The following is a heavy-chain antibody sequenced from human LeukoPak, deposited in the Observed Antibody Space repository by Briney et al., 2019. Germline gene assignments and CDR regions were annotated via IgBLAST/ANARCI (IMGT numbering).Heavy chain of an antibody. J-gene: IGHJ3*02. CDR2: IYYSGST. CDR3: ARRFIVDTAMDYGDAFDI. CDR1: GGSISSSSYY. D-gene: IGHD5-18*01. Sequence: PSETLSLTCTVSGGSISSSSYYWGWIRQPPGKGLEWIGSIYYSGSTYYNPSLKSRVTISVDTSKNQFSLKLSSVTAADTAVYYCARRFIVDTAMDYGDAFDIWGQGTMVTVSS. V-gene: IGHV4-39*07.